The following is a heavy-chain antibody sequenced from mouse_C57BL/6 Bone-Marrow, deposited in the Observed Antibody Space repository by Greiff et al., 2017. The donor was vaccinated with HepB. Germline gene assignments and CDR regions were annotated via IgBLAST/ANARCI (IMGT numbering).Heavy chain of an antibody. CDR3: ASGNLDYYAMDY. D-gene: IGHD2-1*01. CDR2: IHPNSGST. J-gene: IGHJ4*01. V-gene: IGHV1-64*01. Sequence: VQLQQPGAELVKPGASVKLSCKASGYTFTSYWMHWVKQRPGQGLEWIGMIHPNSGSTNYNEKFKSKATLTVDKSSSTAYMQLSSLTSEDSAVYYCASGNLDYYAMDYWGQGTSVTVSS. CDR1: GYTFTSYW.